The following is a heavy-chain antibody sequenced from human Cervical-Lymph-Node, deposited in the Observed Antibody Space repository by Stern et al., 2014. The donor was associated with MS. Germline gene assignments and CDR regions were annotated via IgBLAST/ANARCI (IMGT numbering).Heavy chain of an antibody. CDR2: IVYHETSI. D-gene: IGHD5-24*01. Sequence: VQLVESGGGVVQPGSSLRLSCAASGFTFSSYSMHWVRQAPGKGLEWMAVIVYHETSIYYADCVEGRFTISRDNFMSTLYLQMDSLRAEDTAVYYCARGDTISPLYYFDSWGQGTLVTVSS. CDR3: ARGDTISPLYYFDS. J-gene: IGHJ4*01. V-gene: IGHV3-30-3*01. CDR1: GFTFSSYS.